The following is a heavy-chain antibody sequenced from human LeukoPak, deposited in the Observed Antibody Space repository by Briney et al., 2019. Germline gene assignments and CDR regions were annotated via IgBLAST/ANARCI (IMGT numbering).Heavy chain of an antibody. Sequence: ASVKVTCKASGYTFTSYDINWVRQATGQGLEWMGWMNPNSGNTGYAQKFQGRVTMTRNTSISTAYMEVSSLKPEDTAVYYCVRGLNGGSYYDVDYWGQGTLVTVSS. J-gene: IGHJ4*02. CDR1: GYTFTSYD. CDR3: VRGLNGGSYYDVDY. V-gene: IGHV1-8*01. CDR2: MNPNSGNT. D-gene: IGHD1-26*01.